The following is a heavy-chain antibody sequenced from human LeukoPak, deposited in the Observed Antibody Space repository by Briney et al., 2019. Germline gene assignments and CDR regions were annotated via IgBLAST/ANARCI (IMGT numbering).Heavy chain of an antibody. D-gene: IGHD6-13*01. CDR2: FDPEDGET. V-gene: IGHV1-24*01. Sequence: ASVKVSCKVSGYTLTELSMHWVRQAPGKGLEWMGGFDPEDGETIYAQKFQGRVTMTEDTSTDTAYMELSSLRSEDTAVYYCATEVERYSSSSYNWFDPWGQGTLVTVSS. CDR1: GYTLTELS. J-gene: IGHJ5*02. CDR3: ATEVERYSSSSYNWFDP.